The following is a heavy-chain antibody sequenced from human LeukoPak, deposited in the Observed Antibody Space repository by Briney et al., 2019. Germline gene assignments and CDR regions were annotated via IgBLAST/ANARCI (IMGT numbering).Heavy chain of an antibody. CDR3: ARELEWLGQFDL. CDR2: IKHRGST. CDR1: GGSFSGYY. J-gene: IGHJ4*02. D-gene: IGHD3-3*01. Sequence: PSETLSLTCAVYGGSFSGYYWSWIRQPPGKGLEWIGEIKHRGSTNYNPSLKSRVTISVDTSKNQFSLKLSSVTAADTAVYYCARELEWLGQFDLWGQGTLVTVTS. V-gene: IGHV4-34*01.